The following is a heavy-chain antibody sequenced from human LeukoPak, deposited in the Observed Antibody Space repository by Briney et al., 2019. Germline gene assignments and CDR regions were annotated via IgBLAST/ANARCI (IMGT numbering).Heavy chain of an antibody. D-gene: IGHD5-12*01. CDR2: INHSGST. CDR3: ARVDIVGFFDY. Sequence: PSETLSLTCAVYGGSFSGYYWSWIRQPPGKGLEWIGEINHSGSTNYDPSHKSRVTISVDKSKNQFSLKLSSVTAADTAVYYCARVDIVGFFDYWGQGTLVTVSS. CDR1: GGSFSGYY. J-gene: IGHJ4*02. V-gene: IGHV4-34*01.